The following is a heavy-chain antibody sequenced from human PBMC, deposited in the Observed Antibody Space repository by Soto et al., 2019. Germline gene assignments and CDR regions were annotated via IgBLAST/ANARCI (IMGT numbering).Heavy chain of an antibody. CDR2: INDDGSRT. Sequence: GGSLRLSCAASGFTLSNFWMHWVRQVPGKGWVWVSRINDDGSRTKYADSVEGRLTISRDTAKNTLYLQMDSLRVEDTAVYYCVRDHHDYDFWSGNPRGYFDLWGRGTLVTVSS. CDR3: VRDHHDYDFWSGNPRGYFDL. CDR1: GFTLSNFW. V-gene: IGHV3-74*01. J-gene: IGHJ2*01. D-gene: IGHD3-3*01.